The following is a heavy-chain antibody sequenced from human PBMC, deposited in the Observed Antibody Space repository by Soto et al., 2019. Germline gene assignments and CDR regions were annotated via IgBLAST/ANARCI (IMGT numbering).Heavy chain of an antibody. CDR3: ARDPRDGYNPHYFDY. D-gene: IGHD5-12*01. CDR1: GGSVSSGSYY. V-gene: IGHV4-61*01. CDR2: IYYSGST. J-gene: IGHJ4*02. Sequence: QVQLQESGPGLVKPSETLSLTCTVSGGSVSSGSYYWSWIRQPPGKGLEWIGYIYYSGSTNYNPSLKSRVTISVDTSKNQFSLKLSSVTAADTAVYYCARDPRDGYNPHYFDYWGQGTLVTVSS.